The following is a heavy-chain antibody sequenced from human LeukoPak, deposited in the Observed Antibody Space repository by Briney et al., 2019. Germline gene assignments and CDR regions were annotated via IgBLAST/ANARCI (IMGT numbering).Heavy chain of an antibody. J-gene: IGHJ4*02. V-gene: IGHV4-31*03. D-gene: IGHD6-13*01. Sequence: SETLSLTCTVSGGSISSGGYYWRWIRQHPGKGLEWIGYIDYSGSTYYNPYLKSRVTISVDRSKNQFSLKLSSVTAADTAVYYCARDNLYSSSWEGGSFDYWGQGTLVTVSS. CDR2: IDYSGST. CDR3: ARDNLYSSSWEGGSFDY. CDR1: GGSISSGGYY.